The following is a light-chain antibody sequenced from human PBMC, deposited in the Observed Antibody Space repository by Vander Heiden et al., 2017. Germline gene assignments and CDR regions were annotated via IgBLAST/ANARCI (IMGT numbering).Light chain of an antibody. CDR1: SLSSYY. Sequence: SSEPTQHPAVSVALGQTVRITCQGDSLSSYYASWYQQKPGQAPVLVIYGKNNRPSGIPDRFSGSSSGNTASLTITGAQAEDEADYYCNSRDSSGNPHVVFGGGTKLTVL. V-gene: IGLV3-19*01. CDR2: GKN. CDR3: NSRDSSGNPHVV. J-gene: IGLJ2*01.